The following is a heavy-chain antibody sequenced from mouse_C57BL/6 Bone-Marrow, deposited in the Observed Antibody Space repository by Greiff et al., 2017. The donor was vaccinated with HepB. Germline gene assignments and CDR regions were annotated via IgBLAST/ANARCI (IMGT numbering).Heavy chain of an antibody. CDR2: INPNNGGT. CDR1: GYTFTDYY. Sequence: EVQLQQSGPELVKPGASVKISCKASGYTFTDYYMNWVKQSHGKSLEWIGDINPNNGGTSYNQKFKGKATLTVDKSSSTAYMELRSLTSEDSAVDYCARRYYSNYDFDYWGQGTTLTVSS. J-gene: IGHJ2*01. V-gene: IGHV1-26*01. CDR3: ARRYYSNYDFDY. D-gene: IGHD2-5*01.